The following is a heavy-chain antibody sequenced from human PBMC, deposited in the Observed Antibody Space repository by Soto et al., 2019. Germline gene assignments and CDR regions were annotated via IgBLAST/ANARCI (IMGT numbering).Heavy chain of an antibody. CDR1: GYTFTSYY. D-gene: IGHD5-18*01. Sequence: QVQLVQSGAEVKKPGASVKVSCKASGYTFTSYYMHWVRQAPGQGLEWMGIINPSGGSTSYAQKFQGRVTMTRDTSTSTVYMELSSLRSEDTAVYYCARDYSSAYYYYGMDVWGQGTTVTVSS. CDR3: ARDYSSAYYYYGMDV. V-gene: IGHV1-46*01. CDR2: INPSGGST. J-gene: IGHJ6*02.